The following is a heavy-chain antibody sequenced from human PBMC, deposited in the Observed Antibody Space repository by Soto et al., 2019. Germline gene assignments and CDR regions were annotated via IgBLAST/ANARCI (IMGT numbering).Heavy chain of an antibody. Sequence: EVQLLESGGGLVQQGWSLRLSCAASGFTFDSYAMTWVRQAPGKGLERVSAISASGASIFYTDSVKGRFSISRDNSRNTLFLQMDSLRAEDTAVYYCAKATHYGDYYFDSWGQGTQVTVSS. D-gene: IGHD4-17*01. J-gene: IGHJ4*02. V-gene: IGHV3-23*01. CDR2: ISASGASI. CDR3: AKATHYGDYYFDS. CDR1: GFTFDSYA.